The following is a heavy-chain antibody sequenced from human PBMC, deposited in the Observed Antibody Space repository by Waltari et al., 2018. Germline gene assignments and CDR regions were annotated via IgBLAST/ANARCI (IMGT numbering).Heavy chain of an antibody. V-gene: IGHV4-59*01. J-gene: IGHJ5*02. CDR1: GVSISSYY. CDR2: IYYTGST. Sequence: QVQLQESGPSLVKPSETLSLICSVSGVSISSYYWSWLRQPPGKGLDWIGYIYYTGSTNFNPSLQTRVTMSVDTSKNQFSLKLSSVTAADTAFYYCARGGGGDWEWFDPWGQGTLVTVSS. CDR3: ARGGGGDWEWFDP. D-gene: IGHD2-21*02.